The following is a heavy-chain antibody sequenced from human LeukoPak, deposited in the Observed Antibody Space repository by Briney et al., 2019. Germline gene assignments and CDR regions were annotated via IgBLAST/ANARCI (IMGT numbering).Heavy chain of an antibody. CDR1: GFTFSSYW. V-gene: IGHV3-7*01. CDR2: IKQDGSEK. J-gene: IGHJ5*02. CDR3: ARNSGYDFGWFDP. D-gene: IGHD5-12*01. Sequence: GGSLRLSCAASGFTFSSYWMSWVRQAPGKGLEWVANIKQDGSEKYCVDSVKGRFTISRDNAKNSLYLQMNSLRAEDTAVYYCARNSGYDFGWFDPWGQGTLVTVSS.